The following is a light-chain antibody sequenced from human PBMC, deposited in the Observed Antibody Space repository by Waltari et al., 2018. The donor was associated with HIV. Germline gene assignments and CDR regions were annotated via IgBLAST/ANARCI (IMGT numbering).Light chain of an antibody. CDR1: ALPKQY. J-gene: IGLJ7*01. Sequence: SYELTQPSSVSVSPGQTARITCSGDALPKQYAYWYHQKPGQAPVLVIYKDTEMPSGIPERFSGSSSGTTVTLTISGVQAEDEGDYYCQSADSSGTYAVFGGGTQLTVL. CDR2: KDT. CDR3: QSADSSGTYAV. V-gene: IGLV3-25*03.